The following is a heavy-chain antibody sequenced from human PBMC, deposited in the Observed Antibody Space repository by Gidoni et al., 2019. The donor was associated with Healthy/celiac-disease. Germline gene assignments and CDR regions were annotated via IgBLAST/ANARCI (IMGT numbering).Heavy chain of an antibody. CDR2: ISGSGGST. V-gene: IGHV3-23*01. J-gene: IGHJ4*02. CDR3: AKGGGHIVVVTGFGY. CDR1: GFTFSSYA. Sequence: EVQLLESGGGLVQPGGSRRRACAASGFTFSSYAMSWVRQAPGKGLEWVSAISGSGGSTYYADSVKGRFTISRDNSKNTLYLQMNSLRAEDTAVYYCAKGGGHIVVVTGFGYWGQGTLVTVSS. D-gene: IGHD2-21*02.